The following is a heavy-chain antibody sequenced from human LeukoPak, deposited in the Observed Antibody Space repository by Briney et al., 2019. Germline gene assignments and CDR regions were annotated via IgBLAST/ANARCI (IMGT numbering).Heavy chain of an antibody. V-gene: IGHV1-46*01. D-gene: IGHD5-12*01. Sequence: GASVKVSCKASGYTFTSYYIHWVRQAPGQGLEWMGIINPSGGSTSYAQKFQGRVTMTRDTSISTAYMELSRLRSEDTAVYYCARVSGYDWESFYDYWGQGTLVTVSS. CDR1: GYTFTSYY. CDR3: ARVSGYDWESFYDY. CDR2: INPSGGST. J-gene: IGHJ4*02.